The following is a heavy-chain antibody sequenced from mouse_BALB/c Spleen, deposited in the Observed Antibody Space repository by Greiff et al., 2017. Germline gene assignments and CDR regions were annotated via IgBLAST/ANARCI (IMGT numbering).Heavy chain of an antibody. D-gene: IGHD2-3*01. V-gene: IGHV5-6-4*01. Sequence: EVKLVESGGGLVKPGGSLKLSCAASGFTFSSYTMSWVRQTPEKRLEWVATISSGGSYTYYPDSVKGRFTISRDNAKNTLYLQMSSLKSEDTAMYYCTRGEKNDGYSGYAMDYWGQGTSVTVSS. CDR1: GFTFSSYT. J-gene: IGHJ4*01. CDR3: TRGEKNDGYSGYAMDY. CDR2: ISSGGSYT.